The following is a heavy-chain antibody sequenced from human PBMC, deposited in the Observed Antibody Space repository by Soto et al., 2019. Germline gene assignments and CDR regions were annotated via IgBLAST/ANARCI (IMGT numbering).Heavy chain of an antibody. CDR1: GGSISGGDYY. Sequence: QVHLQESGPGLVRPSQTLSLTCIVSGGSISGGDYYWTWIRQPPGKGLEWIGHIYSSGATYFNPSLMSRVYISVDRSRNQFSLNLRSVTAADTAVYYCARATAYCGRTDCYPFDFWGQGTLVTVSS. D-gene: IGHD2-21*01. J-gene: IGHJ4*02. V-gene: IGHV4-30-4*01. CDR2: IYSSGAT. CDR3: ARATAYCGRTDCYPFDF.